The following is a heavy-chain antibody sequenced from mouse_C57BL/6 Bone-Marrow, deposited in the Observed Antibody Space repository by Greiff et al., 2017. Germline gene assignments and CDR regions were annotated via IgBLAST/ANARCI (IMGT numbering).Heavy chain of an antibody. J-gene: IGHJ4*01. D-gene: IGHD1-1*01. CDR2: IYPGNSDT. CDR3: TRSNYGSSYNYAMDY. V-gene: IGHV1-5*01. Sequence: EVKLQESGTVLARPGASVKMSCKTSGYTFTSYWMHWVKQRPGQGLEWIGAIYPGNSDTSYNQKFKGKAKLTAVTSASTAYMELSSLTNEDSAVYYGTRSNYGSSYNYAMDYWGQGTSVTVSS. CDR1: GYTFTSYW.